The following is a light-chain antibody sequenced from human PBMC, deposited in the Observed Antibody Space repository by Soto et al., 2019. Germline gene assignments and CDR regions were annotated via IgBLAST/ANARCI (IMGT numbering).Light chain of an antibody. CDR1: PSVSSSY. V-gene: IGKV3-20*01. CDR2: GTS. CDR3: QQYGSSPLT. Sequence: EIVLTQSPGTLSLSPGERATLSCRATPSVSSSYLAWYQQRPGQAPRLLIYGTSSRATGIPDRFSGSESGTAFTLTISRLEPEDFAVYYCQQYGSSPLTFGGGTKVEIK. J-gene: IGKJ4*01.